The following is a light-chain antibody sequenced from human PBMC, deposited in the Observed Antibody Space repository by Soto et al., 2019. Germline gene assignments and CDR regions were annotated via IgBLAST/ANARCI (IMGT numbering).Light chain of an antibody. V-gene: IGLV3-21*04. CDR3: QVWDSSSDRVV. CDR2: YDS. CDR1: NIGSKS. J-gene: IGLJ2*01. Sequence: SYELTQPPSVSVAPGKTARITCGGNNIGSKSVHWYQQKPGQAPVLVIYYDSDRPSGIPERFSGSNSGNTANLTISRVEAGDEADYYCQVWDSSSDRVVFGGGTQLTVL.